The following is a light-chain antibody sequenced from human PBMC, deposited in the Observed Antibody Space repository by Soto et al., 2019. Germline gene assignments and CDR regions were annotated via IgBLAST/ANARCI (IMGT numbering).Light chain of an antibody. CDR1: QSIDSW. Sequence: DIQMTQSPSTLSAFVGDRVTITCRASQSIDSWLAWYQQKVGKAPKLLIFKASSLESGVPSRFSGSGSGAEFTLTITSLQPDDFETYYCQQYNNYPWTFGQGTKVEIK. CDR2: KAS. V-gene: IGKV1-5*03. J-gene: IGKJ1*01. CDR3: QQYNNYPWT.